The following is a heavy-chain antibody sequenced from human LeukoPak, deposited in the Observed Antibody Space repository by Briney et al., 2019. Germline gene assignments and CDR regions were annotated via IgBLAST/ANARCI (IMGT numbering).Heavy chain of an antibody. CDR1: GGTFSSYA. CDR2: IIPIFGTA. Sequence: SVKVSCKASGGTFSSYAISWVRQAPGQGLEWMGGIIPIFGTANYAQKFQGRVTITADESTSTAYMELSSLRSEDTAVYYCASPGSGSYILRYWGQGTLVTVSP. D-gene: IGHD3-10*01. V-gene: IGHV1-69*01. CDR3: ASPGSGSYILRY. J-gene: IGHJ4*02.